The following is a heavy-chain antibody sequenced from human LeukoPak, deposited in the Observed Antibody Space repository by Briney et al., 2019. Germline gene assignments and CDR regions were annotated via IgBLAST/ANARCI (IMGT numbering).Heavy chain of an antibody. J-gene: IGHJ4*02. CDR2: ISSSSSTT. Sequence: GGSLRLSCAASGFTFSSYSMIWVRQAPGKGLEWVSCISSSSSTTYYADSVKGRFTISRDNAKNSLYLHMNSLRDEDTAVYYCAKDEWQWLAIDHWGQGTLVTVSS. D-gene: IGHD6-19*01. CDR3: AKDEWQWLAIDH. CDR1: GFTFSSYS. V-gene: IGHV3-48*02.